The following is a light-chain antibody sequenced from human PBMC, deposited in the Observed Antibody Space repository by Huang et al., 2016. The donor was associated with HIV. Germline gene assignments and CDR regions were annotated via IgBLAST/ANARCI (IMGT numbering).Light chain of an antibody. CDR2: WAS. J-gene: IGKJ3*01. Sequence: DIVMTQSPDSLAVSLGERATINCKSSQSVLYSSNNKNYLAWYQQKPGQPPKLLIYWASTRESGCPDRFSGSGSGTDFTLTISSLQAEDVAVYYCQQYYRPPFTFGPGTKVDIK. CDR3: QQYYRPPFT. V-gene: IGKV4-1*01. CDR1: QSVLYSSNNKNY.